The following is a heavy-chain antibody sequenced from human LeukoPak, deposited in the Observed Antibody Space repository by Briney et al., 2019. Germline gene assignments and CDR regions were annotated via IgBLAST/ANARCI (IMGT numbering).Heavy chain of an antibody. CDR1: GFTVSGNY. D-gene: IGHD3-10*02. J-gene: IGHJ6*04. CDR2: IYSGGTT. Sequence: GGSLGLSCAVSGFTVSGNYMSWVRQAPGKGLEWVSLIYSGGTTYYADSVKGRFTISRDNSKNTLYLQMNSLRAEDTAVYYCAELGITMIGGVWGKGTTVTISS. CDR3: AELGITMIGGV. V-gene: IGHV3-53*01.